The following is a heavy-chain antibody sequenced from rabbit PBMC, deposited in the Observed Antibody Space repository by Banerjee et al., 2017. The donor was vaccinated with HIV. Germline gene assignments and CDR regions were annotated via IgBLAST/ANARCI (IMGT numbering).Heavy chain of an antibody. CDR1: GFSFSNKYV. V-gene: IGHV1S45*01. J-gene: IGHJ4*01. D-gene: IGHD4-1*01. CDR3: ARESLYSGGWGAYFNL. CDR2: IYTGSGGST. Sequence: QEQLEESGGDLVKPEGSLTLTCTASGFSFSNKYVMCWVRQAPGKGLEWVACIYTGSGGSTYYASWAKGRFTISKTSSTTVTLQMTSLTAADTATYFCARESLYSGGWGAYFNLWGPGTLVTVS.